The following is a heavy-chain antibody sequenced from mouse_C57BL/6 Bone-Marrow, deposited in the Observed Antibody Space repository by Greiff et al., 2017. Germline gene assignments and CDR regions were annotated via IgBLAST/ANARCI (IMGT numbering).Heavy chain of an antibody. Sequence: QVQLQQSGAELARPGASVKLSCKASGYTFTSYGISWVKQRTGQGLEWIGEIYPRSGNTYYNETFKGKATLTADKSSSTAYMELRSLTSEDSAVYFCARWGPYYPFDYWGQGTTLTVSS. CDR1: GYTFTSYG. D-gene: IGHD1-1*01. CDR2: IYPRSGNT. J-gene: IGHJ2*01. V-gene: IGHV1-81*01. CDR3: ARWGPYYPFDY.